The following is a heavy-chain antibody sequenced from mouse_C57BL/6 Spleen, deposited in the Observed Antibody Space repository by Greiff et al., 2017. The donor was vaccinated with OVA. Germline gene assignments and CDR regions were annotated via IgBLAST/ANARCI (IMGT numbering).Heavy chain of an antibody. J-gene: IGHJ4*01. CDR2: IYPRDGST. CDR1: GYTFTSYD. V-gene: IGHV1-85*01. CDR3: ARWSLLSYYYAMDY. D-gene: IGHD2-1*01. Sequence: QVQLQQSGPELVKPGASVKLSCKASGYTFTSYDINWVKQRPGQGLEWIGWIYPRDGSTKYNEKFKGKATLTVDTSSSTAYMELHSLSSEDSAVYFGARWSLLSYYYAMDYWGQGTSVTVSS.